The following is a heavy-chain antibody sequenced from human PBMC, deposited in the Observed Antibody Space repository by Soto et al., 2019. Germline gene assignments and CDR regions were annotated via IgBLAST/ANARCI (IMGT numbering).Heavy chain of an antibody. CDR2: IHSSGST. CDR1: GASMNSYH. CDR3: ARDQVVAAAGITWFDP. Sequence: QVQLQASGPGLVKPSETLSLTCTVSGASMNSYHWSWIRQPAGKGLEWIGHIHSSGSTNYNPSLMSRVTMSVDSFMYQFSLWLMSLTAADTAVYYCARDQVVAAAGITWFDPWGQRLLVTGSS. V-gene: IGHV4-4*07. J-gene: IGHJ5*02. D-gene: IGHD2-15*01.